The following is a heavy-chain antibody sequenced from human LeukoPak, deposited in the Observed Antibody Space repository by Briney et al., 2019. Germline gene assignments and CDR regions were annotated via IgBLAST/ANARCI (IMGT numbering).Heavy chain of an antibody. J-gene: IGHJ4*02. CDR3: AGQKLTTLLAFDY. V-gene: IGHV6-1*01. CDR1: GYCVSSNSAA. CDR2: TYYRSKWYN. D-gene: IGHD1-14*01. Sequence: SQTLSLTCAISGYCVSSNSAAWNWIRQSPSRGLEWLGRTYYRSKWYNDYAVSVKSRITINPDTSKNQLSLQLNSVTPEDTVVYYRAGQKLTTLLAFDYWGQGTLVTVSS.